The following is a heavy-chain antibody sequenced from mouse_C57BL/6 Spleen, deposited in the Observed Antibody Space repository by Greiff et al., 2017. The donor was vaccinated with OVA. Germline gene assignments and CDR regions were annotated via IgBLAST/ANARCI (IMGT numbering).Heavy chain of an antibody. Sequence: VQLQQSGAELVKPGASVKMSCKASGYTFTSYWITWVKQRPGQGLEWIGDIYPGSGSTNYNEKFKSKATLTVDTASSTAYMQLSSLTSEDSAVYYRARDAPPMGYWGQRTSVTVSS. CDR3: ARDAPPMGY. V-gene: IGHV1-55*01. J-gene: IGHJ4*01. CDR1: GYTFTSYW. CDR2: IYPGSGST.